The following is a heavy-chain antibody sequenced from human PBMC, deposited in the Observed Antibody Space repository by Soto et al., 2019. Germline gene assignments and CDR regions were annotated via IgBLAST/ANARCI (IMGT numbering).Heavy chain of an antibody. V-gene: IGHV3-30*18. D-gene: IGHD3-3*01. CDR2: ISYDGSNK. CDR1: GFTFSSYG. J-gene: IGHJ6*02. Sequence: GGSLRLSCAASGFTFSSYGMHWVRQAPGKGLEWVAVISYDGSNKYYADSVKGRFTISRDNSKNTLYLQMNSLRAEDTAVYYCAKQSPRLRFLEWSTGGYYYYGMDVWGQGTTVTVSS. CDR3: AKQSPRLRFLEWSTGGYYYYGMDV.